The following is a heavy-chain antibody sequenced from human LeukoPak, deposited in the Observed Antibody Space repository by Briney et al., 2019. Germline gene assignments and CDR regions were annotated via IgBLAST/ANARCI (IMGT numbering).Heavy chain of an antibody. J-gene: IGHJ4*02. CDR2: INHSGST. Sequence: SETLSLTCAVYGGSFSGYYWSWIRQPPGKGLEWIGEINHSGSTNYNPSLKSRVAISVDTSKNQLSLKLSSVTAADTAVYYCARHGSSSWYHWGQGTLVTVSS. CDR3: ARHGSSSWYH. V-gene: IGHV4-34*01. D-gene: IGHD6-13*01. CDR1: GGSFSGYY.